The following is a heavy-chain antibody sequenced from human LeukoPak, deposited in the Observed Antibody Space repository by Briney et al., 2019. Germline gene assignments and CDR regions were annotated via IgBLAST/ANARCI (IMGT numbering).Heavy chain of an antibody. D-gene: IGHD6-13*01. CDR1: GYTFTSRE. Sequence: GASVKVSCKASGYTFTSREINWVRQVPGQGLEWMGWINPNNSNPGYAQKFQGRVTLSRDTSKATAYMELSSLRSEDTAVYYCGRGLDSTAWYCLDVWGQGTTVIVSS. CDR2: INPNNSNP. CDR3: GRGLDSTAWYCLDV. V-gene: IGHV1-8*01. J-gene: IGHJ6*02.